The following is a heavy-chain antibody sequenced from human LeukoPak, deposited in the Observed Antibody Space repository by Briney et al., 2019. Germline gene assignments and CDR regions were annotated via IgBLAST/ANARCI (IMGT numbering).Heavy chain of an antibody. CDR1: GYTFTGHY. Sequence: ASVKVSCKASGYTFTGHYMHWVRQAPGQGLEWMGWINPNSGGTDYAQKFQGRVTMTRDTSISTVNMELRRLRSDDTAVYYCARGRQYCSGGSCYFYYNYGIDVWGQGTTVTVSS. J-gene: IGHJ6*02. CDR3: ARGRQYCSGGSCYFYYNYGIDV. CDR2: INPNSGGT. V-gene: IGHV1-2*02. D-gene: IGHD2-15*01.